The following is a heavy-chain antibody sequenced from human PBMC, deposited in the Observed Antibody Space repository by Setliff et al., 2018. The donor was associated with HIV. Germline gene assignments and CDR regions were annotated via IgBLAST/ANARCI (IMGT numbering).Heavy chain of an antibody. CDR1: GYTFISYA. CDR3: ARDRGVRGANDAFNI. J-gene: IGHJ3*02. CDR2: INTYTANP. Sequence: GASVKVSCKAFGYTFISYALNWVRQAPGQGLEWMGWINTYTANPMYAQGFTGRFVFSLDTSVRTAYLQISSLKAEDTALYYCARDRGVRGANDAFNIWGLGTMVTVS. V-gene: IGHV7-4-1*02. D-gene: IGHD3-10*01.